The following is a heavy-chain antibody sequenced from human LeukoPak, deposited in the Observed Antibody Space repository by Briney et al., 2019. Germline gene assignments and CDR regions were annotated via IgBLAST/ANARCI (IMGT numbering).Heavy chain of an antibody. Sequence: SETLSLTCTVPGGSISGYYWSWIRQPAGKGLEWIGRIYISGSTNYNPSLKSRVTISLDKSKNQFSLRLTSVTAADTAVYYCVRDPNYGDLLDYWGQGTLVTVSS. CDR3: VRDPNYGDLLDY. J-gene: IGHJ4*02. CDR1: GGSISGYY. CDR2: IYISGST. D-gene: IGHD4-17*01. V-gene: IGHV4-4*07.